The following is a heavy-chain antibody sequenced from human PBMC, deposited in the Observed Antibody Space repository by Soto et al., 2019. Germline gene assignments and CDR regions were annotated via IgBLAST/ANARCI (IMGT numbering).Heavy chain of an antibody. D-gene: IGHD3-10*01. CDR2: ISYDGSNK. V-gene: IGHV3-30*18. J-gene: IGHJ6*02. CDR3: AKGGPGGEGVYGMDV. CDR1: GFTFSSYG. Sequence: PGGSLRLSCAASGFTFSSYGMHWVRQAPGKGLEWVAVISYDGSNKYYADSVKGRFTISRDNSKNTLYLQMNSLRAEDTAVYYCAKGGPGGEGVYGMDVWGQGTTVTVSS.